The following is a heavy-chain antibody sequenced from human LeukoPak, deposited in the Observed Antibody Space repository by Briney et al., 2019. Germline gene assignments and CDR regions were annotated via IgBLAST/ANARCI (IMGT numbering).Heavy chain of an antibody. Sequence: GESLKISFKGSGYSFTSYWIGWVRPMPGKGLEWMGIIYPGDSETRYSPSFQGQATISVDKSISTAYLQWSSLKASDTAMYYCARSPFRGVMVDYWGQGTLVTVSS. J-gene: IGHJ4*02. CDR2: IYPGDSET. D-gene: IGHD3-10*01. V-gene: IGHV5-51*01. CDR1: GYSFTSYW. CDR3: ARSPFRGVMVDY.